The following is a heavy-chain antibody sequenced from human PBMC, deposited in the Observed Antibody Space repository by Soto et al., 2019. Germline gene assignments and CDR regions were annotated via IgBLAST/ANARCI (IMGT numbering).Heavy chain of an antibody. V-gene: IGHV3-15*01. Sequence: ESGGGLVKPGGSLRLSCAASGFTFSNAWMSWVRQAPGKGLEWVGRIKSKTDGGTTDYAAPVKGRFTISRDDSKNTLYLQMNSLKTEDTAVYYCTTDSIVGATYFDYWGQGTLVTVSS. D-gene: IGHD1-26*01. J-gene: IGHJ4*02. CDR1: GFTFSNAW. CDR3: TTDSIVGATYFDY. CDR2: IKSKTDGGTT.